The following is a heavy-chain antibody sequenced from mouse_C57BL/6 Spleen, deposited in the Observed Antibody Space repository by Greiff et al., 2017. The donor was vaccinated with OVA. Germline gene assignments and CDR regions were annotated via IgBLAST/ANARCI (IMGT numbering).Heavy chain of an antibody. CDR1: GYSITSGYD. V-gene: IGHV3-1*01. CDR3: ARDGTTVVATRYFDV. Sequence: ESGPGMVKPSQSLSLTCTVTGYSITSGYDWHWIRHFPGNKLEWMGYISYSGSTNYNPSLKSRISITHDTSKNHFFLKLNSVTTEDTATYYCARDGTTVVATRYFDVWGTGTTVTVSS. D-gene: IGHD1-1*01. CDR2: ISYSGST. J-gene: IGHJ1*03.